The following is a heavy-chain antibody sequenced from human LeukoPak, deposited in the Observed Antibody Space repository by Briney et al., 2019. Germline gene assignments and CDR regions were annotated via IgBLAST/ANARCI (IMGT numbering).Heavy chain of an antibody. J-gene: IGHJ4*02. V-gene: IGHV4-59*08. CDR2: IYYSGST. D-gene: IGHD2-21*02. CDR1: GGSIRCYY. Sequence: PSETLSLTCTVFGGSIRCYYWSWIRQPPGKGLGWIGYIYYSGSTNEDPSLKRRVTIALETHKNQFSLNLSSVTDADTAVYYCARQLRCGGDCYSFDYWGQGTLVTVSS. CDR3: ARQLRCGGDCYSFDY.